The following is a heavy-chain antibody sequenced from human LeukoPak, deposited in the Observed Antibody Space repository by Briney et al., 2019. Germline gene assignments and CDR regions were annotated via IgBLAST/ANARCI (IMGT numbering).Heavy chain of an antibody. CDR3: ARGYYASGSAFDF. J-gene: IGHJ4*02. CDR2: IYYSGST. CDR1: SGFISRTTNY. D-gene: IGHD3-10*01. Sequence: SGTLSLTCTVSSGFISRTTNYWGWIRQPPGKGLEWIGSIYYSGSTHYNPSLKSRVTISLDTSKNHFSLRLTSVTAADTAVYYCARGYYASGSAFDFWGQGTLDTVSS. V-gene: IGHV4-39*02.